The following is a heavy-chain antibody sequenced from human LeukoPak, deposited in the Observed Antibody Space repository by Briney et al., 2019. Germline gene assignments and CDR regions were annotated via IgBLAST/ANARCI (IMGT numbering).Heavy chain of an antibody. Sequence: GSLRLSCAGSGFTFASYAVHWVRQAPGKRLEWVAFISSDGNTEHYRGSVKGRFTLSRDNSKNTVSLQMSSLGTEDTAVYSCARGRDSGSFIIDYWGQGTLVTVPS. CDR1: GFTFASYA. J-gene: IGHJ4*02. CDR2: ISSDGNTE. V-gene: IGHV3-30-3*01. CDR3: ARGRDSGSFIIDY. D-gene: IGHD3-10*01.